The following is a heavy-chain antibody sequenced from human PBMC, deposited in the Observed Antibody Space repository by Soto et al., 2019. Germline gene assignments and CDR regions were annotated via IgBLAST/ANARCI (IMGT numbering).Heavy chain of an antibody. Sequence: QLQLQESGSGLVKPSQTLSLTCAVSGGSISSGGYSWSWIRQPPGKGLEWIGYIYHSGSTYYNPPLKSRVTISVDRSKNQFSLKLSSVTAADTAVYYCARGFEGFDYWGQGTLVTVSS. CDR1: GGSISSGGYS. D-gene: IGHD3-16*01. V-gene: IGHV4-30-2*01. J-gene: IGHJ4*02. CDR2: IYHSGST. CDR3: ARGFEGFDY.